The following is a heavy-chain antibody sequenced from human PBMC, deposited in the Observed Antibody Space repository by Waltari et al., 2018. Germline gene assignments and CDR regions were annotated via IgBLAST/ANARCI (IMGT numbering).Heavy chain of an antibody. CDR1: GFTFDDYA. Sequence: EVQLVESGGGLVQPGRSLRLSCAASGFTFDDYAMHWVRQVPGKGLEWVAGINWNSDAIGYGDAVKCRFTITRDNTRNSLYLQMSRLTTEDTALYYCLKKNDEVYDRNGLVYDAFDMWGQGTMVTVSS. CDR3: LKKNDEVYDRNGLVYDAFDM. V-gene: IGHV3-9*01. D-gene: IGHD3-22*01. CDR2: INWNSDAI. J-gene: IGHJ3*02.